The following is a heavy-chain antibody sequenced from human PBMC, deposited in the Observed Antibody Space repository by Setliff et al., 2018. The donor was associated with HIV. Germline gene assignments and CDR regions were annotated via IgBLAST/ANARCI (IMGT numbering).Heavy chain of an antibody. V-gene: IGHV4-59*11. J-gene: IGHJ4*02. Sequence: SETLSLTCTVPYGSISGHYWTWIRQPPGKGLEWIGYIHHSGGTQYNPSLMSRLTMSVDSSKNQFSLRLSSVTAADTAVYYCAGLPNINSWPFDYWARGTLVTVSS. D-gene: IGHD6-13*01. CDR3: AGLPNINSWPFDY. CDR2: IHHSGGT. CDR1: YGSISGHY.